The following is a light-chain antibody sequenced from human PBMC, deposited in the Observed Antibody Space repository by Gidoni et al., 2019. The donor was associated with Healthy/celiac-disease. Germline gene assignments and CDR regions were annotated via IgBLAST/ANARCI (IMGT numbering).Light chain of an antibody. CDR1: QSVSSSY. CDR3: QQYGSSPLT. J-gene: IGKJ4*01. V-gene: IGKV3-20*01. CDR2: GAS. Sequence: EIMLPQSPGTLSLSPGERATLSCRASQSVSSSYLAWYQQKPGQAPRLLIYGASSRATGIPDRFSGSGPGTDFTLTISRLEPEDFAVYYCQQYGSSPLTFGGGTKVEIK.